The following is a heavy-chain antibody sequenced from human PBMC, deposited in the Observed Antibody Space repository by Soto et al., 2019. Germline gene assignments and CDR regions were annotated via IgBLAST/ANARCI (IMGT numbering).Heavy chain of an antibody. J-gene: IGHJ5*02. CDR1: GYTFTGYY. V-gene: IGHV1-2*04. D-gene: IGHD3-22*01. Sequence: GASVKVSCKASGYTFTGYYMHWVRQAPGQGLEWMGWINPNSGGTNYAQKFQGWVTMTRDTSISTAYMELSRLRSDDTAVYYCARSPYYYASSRWENWFDPWGQGTLVTVSS. CDR2: INPNSGGT. CDR3: ARSPYYYASSRWENWFDP.